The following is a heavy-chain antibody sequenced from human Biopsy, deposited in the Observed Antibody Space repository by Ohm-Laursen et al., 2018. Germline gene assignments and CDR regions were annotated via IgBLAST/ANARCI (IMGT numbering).Heavy chain of an antibody. CDR3: ARDYDTSGYYYVS. Sequence: SETLSLTCAVSGGSISNNNYYWGWIRQPPGKGLEWIGSIFYRGSTHYKPSLKRRVNISVDTSKNQFCLKLTSVTAADTAVYYCARDYDTSGYYYVSWGQGTLVTVSS. CDR1: GGSISNNNYY. D-gene: IGHD3-22*01. J-gene: IGHJ5*02. CDR2: IFYRGST. V-gene: IGHV4-39*01.